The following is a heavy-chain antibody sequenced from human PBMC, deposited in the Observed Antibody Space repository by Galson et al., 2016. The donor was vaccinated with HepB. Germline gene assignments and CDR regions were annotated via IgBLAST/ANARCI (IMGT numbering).Heavy chain of an antibody. CDR3: ARGTTVYFDY. D-gene: IGHD1-1*01. Sequence: CAISGDSVSSNSAAWNWIRQSPSRGLEWLGRTYYRSKWYNGYAVSVKSRLSINPDTSKNQFSLHLNSVTPEDTAVYFCARGTTVYFDYWGQGTLVTVSS. CDR2: TYYRSKWYN. J-gene: IGHJ4*02. CDR1: GDSVSSNSAA. V-gene: IGHV6-1*01.